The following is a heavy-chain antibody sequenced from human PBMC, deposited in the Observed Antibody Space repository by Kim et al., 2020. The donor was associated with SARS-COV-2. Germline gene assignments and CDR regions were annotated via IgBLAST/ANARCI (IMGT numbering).Heavy chain of an antibody. J-gene: IGHJ4*02. D-gene: IGHD6-19*01. CDR3: IRREAGAAGIDY. CDR2: IRSKVNSYAT. CDR1: GFTFSGSA. V-gene: IGHV3-73*01. Sequence: GGSLRLSCAASGFTFSGSAMHWVRQASGKGLEWVGRIRSKVNSYATSYAASVKGRFTISRDDSKNTAYLQMNSLKTEDTAVYYCIRREAGAAGIDYWGQGTLVTVSS.